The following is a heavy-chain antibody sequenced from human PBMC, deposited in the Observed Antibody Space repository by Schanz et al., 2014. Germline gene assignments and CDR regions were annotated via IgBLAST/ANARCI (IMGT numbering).Heavy chain of an antibody. J-gene: IGHJ6*02. CDR1: GFTFSSYW. D-gene: IGHD1-26*01. CDR2: IDNTGGNT. Sequence: VQLVESGGGLVQPGGSLRLSCAASGFTFSSYWMLWVRQAPGKGLVWVSRIDNTGGNTNYADSVRGRFTISRDDAKNTMYLQMNSLRAEDTAVYYCVKDLQRELLRDDHYYGMDVWGQETTVTVSS. CDR3: VKDLQRELLRDDHYYGMDV. V-gene: IGHV3-74*01.